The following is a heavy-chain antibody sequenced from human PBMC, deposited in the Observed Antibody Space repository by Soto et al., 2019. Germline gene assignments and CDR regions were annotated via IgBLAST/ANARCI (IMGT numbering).Heavy chain of an antibody. CDR3: AREIGELYDV. V-gene: IGHV3-21*01. D-gene: IGHD3-10*01. CDR1: VFILIIST. Sequence: WLSXRLSCSFSVFILIISTMIWFRQAPGKGLEWVSSISSSSSYIYSTDSLKGRFNISRDDAKKSLYLHMNSLRAEDTAVYYCAREIGELYDVWG. J-gene: IGHJ3*01. CDR2: ISSSSSYI.